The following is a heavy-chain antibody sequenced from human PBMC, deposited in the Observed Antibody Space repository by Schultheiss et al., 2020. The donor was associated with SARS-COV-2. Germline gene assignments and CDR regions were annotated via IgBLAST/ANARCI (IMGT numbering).Heavy chain of an antibody. J-gene: IGHJ6*02. D-gene: IGHD2-8*02. V-gene: IGHV3-15*01. Sequence: GGSLRLSCAASGFTFSSYAMSWVRQAPGKGLEWVGRIKSKTDGGTTDYAAPVKGRFTISRDDSKNTLYLQMNSLKTEDTAVYYCTTEYCTGGVCYTPYYYYGMDVWGQGTTVTVSS. CDR3: TTEYCTGGVCYTPYYYYGMDV. CDR1: GFTFSSYA. CDR2: IKSKTDGGTT.